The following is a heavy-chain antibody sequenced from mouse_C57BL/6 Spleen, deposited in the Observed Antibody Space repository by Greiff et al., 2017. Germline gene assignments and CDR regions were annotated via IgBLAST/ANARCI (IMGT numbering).Heavy chain of an antibody. V-gene: IGHV1-15*01. J-gene: IGHJ3*01. Sequence: QVQLQESGAELVRPGASVTLSCKASGYTFTDYEMHWVKQTPVHGLEWIGAIDPETGGTAYNQKFKGKAILTADKSSSTAYMELRSLTSEDSAVYYCTRAYYRNSCFAYWGQGTLVTVSA. CDR1: GYTFTDYE. CDR3: TRAYYRNSCFAY. D-gene: IGHD2-10*01. CDR2: IDPETGGT.